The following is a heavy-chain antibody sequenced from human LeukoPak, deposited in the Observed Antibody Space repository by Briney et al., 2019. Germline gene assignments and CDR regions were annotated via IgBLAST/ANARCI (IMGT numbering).Heavy chain of an antibody. CDR2: IKQDGSEK. V-gene: IGHV3-7*01. D-gene: IGHD2-2*01. CDR1: GFTFSSYW. Sequence: GRSLRLSCAASGFTFSSYWMNWVRQAPGKGLEWVANIKQDGSEKYYVDSVKGRFTISRDNAKNSLYLQMNSLRAEDTAVYYCARERGYCSSSSCQKTDYWGQGTLVTVSS. J-gene: IGHJ4*02. CDR3: ARERGYCSSSSCQKTDY.